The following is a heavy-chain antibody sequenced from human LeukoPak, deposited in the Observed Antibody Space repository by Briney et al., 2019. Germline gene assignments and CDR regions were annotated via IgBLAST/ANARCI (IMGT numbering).Heavy chain of an antibody. J-gene: IGHJ6*02. V-gene: IGHV4-34*01. CDR3: ARAPGYCSGGSCSYYYGMDV. CDR2: INHSGST. CDR1: GGSFSGYY. Sequence: SESLSLTCAVYGGSFSGYYWSWIRQPPGKWLEWIGEINHSGSTNYNPSLKSRVTISVDTSKNQFSLKLSSVTAADTAVYYCARAPGYCSGGSCSYYYGMDVWGQGTTVTVSS. D-gene: IGHD2-15*01.